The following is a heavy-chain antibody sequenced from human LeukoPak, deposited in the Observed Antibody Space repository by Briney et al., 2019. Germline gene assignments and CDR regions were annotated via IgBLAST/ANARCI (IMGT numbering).Heavy chain of an antibody. J-gene: IGHJ5*01. V-gene: IGHV4-59*01. CDR1: GGSFSSYY. CDR3: ARVQNCYDSSGLVGDWFGS. D-gene: IGHD3-22*01. CDR2: IYYSGST. Sequence: SETLSLTCTVSGGSFSSYYWSWIRQPPGKGLEWVGYIYYSGSTNYNPSLESRVTMSVDTSKNQFSLKLISVIAADTAVYYCARVQNCYDSSGLVGDWFGSWRERLLVTVSS.